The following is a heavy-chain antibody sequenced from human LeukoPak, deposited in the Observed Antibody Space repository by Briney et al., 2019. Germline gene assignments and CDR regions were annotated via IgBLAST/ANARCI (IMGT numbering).Heavy chain of an antibody. CDR3: ARHHGSGWYWAVDY. V-gene: IGHV4-59*08. Sequence: SETLSLTCTVSGGSISSYYWSWIRQPPGKGLEWIGYIYYSGSTNYNPSLKSRVTISVDTSKNQFSLKLSSVTAADTAVYYCARHHGSGWYWAVDYWGQGTLVTVSS. D-gene: IGHD6-19*01. CDR1: GGSISSYY. CDR2: IYYSGST. J-gene: IGHJ4*02.